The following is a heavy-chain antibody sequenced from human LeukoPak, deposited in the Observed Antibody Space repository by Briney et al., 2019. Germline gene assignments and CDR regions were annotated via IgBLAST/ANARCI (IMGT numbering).Heavy chain of an antibody. CDR1: GGTFSSYA. CDR2: IIPIFGTA. CDR3: ARVIYGSGSYLDY. D-gene: IGHD3-10*01. V-gene: IGHV1-69*05. Sequence: ASVKVSCKASGGTFSSYAISWVRQAPGQGLEWMGGIIPIFGTANYAQKFQGRVTITRDTSASTAYMELSSLRSEDTAVYYCARVIYGSGSYLDYWGQGTLVTVSS. J-gene: IGHJ4*02.